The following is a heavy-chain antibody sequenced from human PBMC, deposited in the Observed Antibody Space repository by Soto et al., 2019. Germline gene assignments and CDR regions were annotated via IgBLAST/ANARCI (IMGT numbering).Heavy chain of an antibody. CDR3: ARESPAVAGTSGAFDI. CDR1: GYTFTSYG. D-gene: IGHD6-19*01. Sequence: ASVKVSCKASGYTFTSYGISWVRQAPGQGLEWMGWISAYNGNTNYAQKLQGRVTMTTDTSTSTAYMELRSLRSDDTAVYYCARESPAVAGTSGAFDIWGQGKMVTVSS. CDR2: ISAYNGNT. J-gene: IGHJ3*02. V-gene: IGHV1-18*01.